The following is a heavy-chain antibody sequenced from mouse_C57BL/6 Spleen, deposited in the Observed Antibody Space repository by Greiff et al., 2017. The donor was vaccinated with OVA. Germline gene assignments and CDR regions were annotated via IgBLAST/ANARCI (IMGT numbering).Heavy chain of an antibody. Sequence: QVQLQQSGAELVKPGASVKLSCKASGYTFTSYWMHWVKQRPGQGLEWIGIIHPNSGSTNYNEKFKSKATLTVDKSSSTAYMQLSSLTSEDSAVYYCARGPHEGFAYWGQGTLVTVSA. CDR1: GYTFTSYW. CDR2: IHPNSGST. J-gene: IGHJ3*01. V-gene: IGHV1-64*01. CDR3: ARGPHEGFAY.